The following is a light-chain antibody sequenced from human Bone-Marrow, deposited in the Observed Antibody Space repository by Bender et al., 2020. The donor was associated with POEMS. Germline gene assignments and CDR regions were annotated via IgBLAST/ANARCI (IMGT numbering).Light chain of an antibody. Sequence: QSGLTQPPSVSAAPGQTVTISCSGSDSNIGKNYVSWYQQLPGTAPKLFIYDDYKRPLGIPDRVSGSKSGTSATLGITGLQTGDEASYYCAAWDGSLSDVVFGGGTKLTVL. J-gene: IGLJ3*02. V-gene: IGLV1-51*01. CDR2: DDY. CDR3: AAWDGSLSDVV. CDR1: DSNIGKNY.